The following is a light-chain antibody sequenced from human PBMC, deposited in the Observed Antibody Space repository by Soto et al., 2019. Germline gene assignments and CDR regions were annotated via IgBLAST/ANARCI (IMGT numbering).Light chain of an antibody. CDR1: SSNIGAGYD. CDR3: QSYDSSLSGYV. CDR2: GNS. J-gene: IGLJ1*01. V-gene: IGLV1-40*01. Sequence: QLVLTQPPSVSGAPGQRVTISCTGSSSNIGAGYDVHWYQQLPGTAPKLLIYGNSNRPSGVPDRFSGSKSGTSASLAISGLQAEDEADYYFQSYDSSLSGYVCGTGTKVTVL.